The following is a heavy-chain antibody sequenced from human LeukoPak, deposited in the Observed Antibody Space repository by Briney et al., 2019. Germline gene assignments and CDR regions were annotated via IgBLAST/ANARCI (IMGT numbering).Heavy chain of an antibody. Sequence: GGSLRLSCAASGFTFSSYSMNWVRQAPGKGLEWVSSISSSSSYIYYADSVKGRFTISRDNAKNSLYLQMNSLRAEDTAVYYCARVFTGGSQINCSGGSCPFVDYWGQGTLVTVSS. CDR2: ISSSSSYI. CDR1: GFTFSSYS. J-gene: IGHJ4*02. V-gene: IGHV3-21*01. D-gene: IGHD2-15*01. CDR3: ARVFTGGSQINCSGGSCPFVDY.